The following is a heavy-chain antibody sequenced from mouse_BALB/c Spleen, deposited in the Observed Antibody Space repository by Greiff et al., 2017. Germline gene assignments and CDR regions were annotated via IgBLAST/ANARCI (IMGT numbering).Heavy chain of an antibody. CDR2: IRLKSNNYAT. V-gene: IGHV6-6*02. D-gene: IGHD1-1*01. Sequence: EVKVEESGGGLVQPGGSMKLSCVASGFTFSNYWMNWVRQSPEKGLEWVAEIRLKSNNYATHYAESVKGRFTISRDDSKSSVYLQMNNLRAEDTGIYYCTRTTVVATNAMDYWGQGTSVTVSS. CDR3: TRTTVVATNAMDY. CDR1: GFTFSNYW. J-gene: IGHJ4*01.